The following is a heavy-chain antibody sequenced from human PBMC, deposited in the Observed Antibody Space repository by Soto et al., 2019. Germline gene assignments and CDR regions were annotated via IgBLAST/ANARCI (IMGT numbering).Heavy chain of an antibody. CDR2: ISYYLSNK. V-gene: IGHV3-30-3*01. D-gene: IGHD3-3*01. Sequence: PGGSLRLSCAASGFTFSSYAMHWVRQAPVNGLEFVAVISYYLSNKYYADSVKGRFTISRYNSKNTLYLQMNSLRAYYTALYYFAREVQTYYDCWSGLDYWGQGTLVTVSS. CDR1: GFTFSSYA. CDR3: AREVQTYYDCWSGLDY. J-gene: IGHJ4*02.